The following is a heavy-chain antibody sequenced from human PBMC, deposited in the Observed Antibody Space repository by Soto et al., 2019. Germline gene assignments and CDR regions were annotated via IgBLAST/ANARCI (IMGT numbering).Heavy chain of an antibody. J-gene: IGHJ1*01. CDR3: AHGNRCFQP. CDR1: GFSLSTSGVG. Sequence: QITLKESGPPVVKPTQTLTLTCTFSGFSLSTSGVGVGWIRQPPGKALEWLALIFWXDDKRFSPSLKSRLTXXXXXXXXXXXXXXXXXXXXXXXXXXXAHGNRCFQPWGQGTLVTVSS. CDR2: IFWXDDK. V-gene: IGHV2-5*02.